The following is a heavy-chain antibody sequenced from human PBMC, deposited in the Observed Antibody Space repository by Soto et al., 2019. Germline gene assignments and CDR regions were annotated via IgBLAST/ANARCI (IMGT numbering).Heavy chain of an antibody. CDR1: GFTFSSYA. Sequence: GGSLRLSCAASGFTFSSYAMSWVRQAPGKGLEWVSAISGSGGSTYYADSVKGRFTISRDNSKNTVYLQMNSLRAEDTAVYYCAGGGYYGSGSFGYYYYGMDVWGQGTTVTVSS. D-gene: IGHD3-10*01. J-gene: IGHJ6*02. CDR2: ISGSGGST. V-gene: IGHV3-23*01. CDR3: AGGGYYGSGSFGYYYYGMDV.